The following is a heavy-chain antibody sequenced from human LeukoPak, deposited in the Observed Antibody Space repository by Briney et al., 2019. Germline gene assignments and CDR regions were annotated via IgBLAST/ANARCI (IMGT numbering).Heavy chain of an antibody. CDR3: ARAPRGYCSGGSCHEYYYYYGMDV. V-gene: IGHV1-2*04. Sequence: ASVKVSCKASGYTFVGYFMHWVRQAPGQGLEWMGWINPNNGGTNYAQKFQDWVTMTRDTSTSTVYMEVSRLRSDDTAVYYCARAPRGYCSGGSCHEYYYYYGMDVWGQGTTVTVSS. J-gene: IGHJ6*02. D-gene: IGHD2-15*01. CDR1: GYTFVGYF. CDR2: INPNNGGT.